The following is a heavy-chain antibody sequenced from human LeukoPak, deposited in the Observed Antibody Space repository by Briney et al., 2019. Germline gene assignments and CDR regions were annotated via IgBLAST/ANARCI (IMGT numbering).Heavy chain of an antibody. CDR3: ARDLRRADC. CDR1: GFTFSIYS. V-gene: IGHV3-21*01. Sequence: GGSLRLSCAASGFTFSIYSMNWVRQAPGKGLEWVSSISSSSSYIYYADSVKGRFTISRDNAKNSLYLQMNSLKAEDTVVYCCARDLRRADCWGQGTLVTVSS. D-gene: IGHD2-21*01. J-gene: IGHJ4*02. CDR2: ISSSSSYI.